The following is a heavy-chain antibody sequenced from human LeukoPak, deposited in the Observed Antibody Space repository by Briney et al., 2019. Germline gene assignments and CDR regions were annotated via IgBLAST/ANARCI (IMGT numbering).Heavy chain of an antibody. CDR2: ISIDGSEK. D-gene: IGHD5-12*01. V-gene: IGHV3-30*18. J-gene: IGHJ4*02. CDR3: ANPLSRGYDYLDY. CDR1: VFTFRNYG. Sequence: PGGSLRLSCAASVFTFRNYGMHWVRQAPGKGLEWVAVISIDGSEKYYADSVKGRFTISRDNSKNTLYLQMNSLRGDDTAVYYCANPLSRGYDYLDYWGQGTLVTVSS.